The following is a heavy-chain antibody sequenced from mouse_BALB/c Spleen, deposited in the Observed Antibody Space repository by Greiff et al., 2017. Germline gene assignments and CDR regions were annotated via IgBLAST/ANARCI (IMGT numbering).Heavy chain of an antibody. V-gene: IGHV5-6-3*01. CDR2: INSNGGST. J-gene: IGHJ2*01. CDR1: GFTFSSYG. CDR3: AREDYGNFDY. Sequence: EVQGVESGGGLVQPGGSLKLSCAASGFTFSSYGMSWVRQTPDKRLELVATINSNGGSTYYPDSVKGRFTISRDNAKNTLYLQMSSLKSEDTAMYYCAREDYGNFDYWGQGTTLTVSS. D-gene: IGHD1-1*02.